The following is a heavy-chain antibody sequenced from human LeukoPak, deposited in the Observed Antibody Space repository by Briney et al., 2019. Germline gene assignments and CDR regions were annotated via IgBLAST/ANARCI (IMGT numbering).Heavy chain of an antibody. Sequence: GGSLRLTCAASGFTFSSYDMHWVRQATGKGLEWVSAIGTAGDTYYPGSVKGRFTISRENAKNSLYLQMNSLRAGDTAVYYCARVGDSSGSYDYWGQGTLVTVSS. V-gene: IGHV3-13*01. CDR2: IGTAGDT. CDR3: ARVGDSSGSYDY. D-gene: IGHD3-22*01. CDR1: GFTFSSYD. J-gene: IGHJ4*02.